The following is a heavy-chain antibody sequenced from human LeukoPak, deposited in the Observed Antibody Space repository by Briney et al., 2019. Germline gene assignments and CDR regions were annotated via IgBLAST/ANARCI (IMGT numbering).Heavy chain of an antibody. CDR1: GFTFSSYE. D-gene: IGHD6-19*01. J-gene: IGHJ5*02. CDR2: INSGGTPI. V-gene: IGHV3-48*03. CDR3: ARDFSGWSVDP. Sequence: PGGSLRLSCAASGFTFSSYEMNWVRQAPGKGLEWISYINSGGTPIYYADSVKGRFTMSRDNAKNSVYLQMSSLRAEDTAVYYCARDFSGWSVDPWGQGTLVTVSS.